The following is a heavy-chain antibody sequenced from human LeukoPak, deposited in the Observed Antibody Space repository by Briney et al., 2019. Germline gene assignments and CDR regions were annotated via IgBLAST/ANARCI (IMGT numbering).Heavy chain of an antibody. CDR3: ARVVVEYYYGSGTNWFDP. CDR1: GGSISSYY. J-gene: IGHJ5*02. V-gene: IGHV4-4*07. Sequence: SETLSLTCTVSGGSISSYYWSWIRQPAGKGLEWIGRIYTSGSTNYNPSLKSRVTMSVDTSRNQFSLKLSSVTAADTAVYYCARVVVEYYYGSGTNWFDPWGQGTLVTVSS. CDR2: IYTSGST. D-gene: IGHD3-10*01.